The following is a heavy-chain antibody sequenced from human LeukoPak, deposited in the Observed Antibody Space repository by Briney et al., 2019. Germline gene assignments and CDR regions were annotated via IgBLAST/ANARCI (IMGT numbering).Heavy chain of an antibody. V-gene: IGHV3-33*06. Sequence: SLSRYCAASGFTFSSNGMAWVPQAPGKGREGGAVIWYDGSNKYYADSVKVGFTISRDNSKNTLYLQMNSLRAEDTAVYYCAKDSSGYSYGSFPGYWGQGTLVTVSS. CDR2: IWYDGSNK. J-gene: IGHJ4*02. CDR1: GFTFSSNG. CDR3: AKDSSGYSYGSFPGY. D-gene: IGHD5-18*01.